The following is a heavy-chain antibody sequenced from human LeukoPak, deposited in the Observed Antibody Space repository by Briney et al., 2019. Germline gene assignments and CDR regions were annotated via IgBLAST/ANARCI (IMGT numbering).Heavy chain of an antibody. CDR1: GFTFSNYA. J-gene: IGHJ3*02. Sequence: NPGGSLRLSCAASGFTFSNYAMSWVRQAPGKGLECMALMNSDGSEKSYADSVKGRFTISRDNAKNSLYLHMNTLRAEDTSVYYCARDPAFGAFDIWGRGTVVTVSS. CDR3: ARDPAFGAFDI. CDR2: MNSDGSEK. D-gene: IGHD3-10*01. V-gene: IGHV3-7*01.